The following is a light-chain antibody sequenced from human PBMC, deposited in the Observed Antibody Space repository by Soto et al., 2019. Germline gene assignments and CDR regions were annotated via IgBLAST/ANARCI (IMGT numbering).Light chain of an antibody. CDR3: QQYNSFSPT. J-gene: IGKJ1*01. V-gene: IGKV1-5*03. Sequence: DIHLTQSPSTLSAYVGDRVTITCRASQTISSWLAWYQQTPGKAPKLLIYKASSLESGVPSRFSGSGSGTEFTLTISSLQPDDFATYYCQQYNSFSPTFGQGTMVDVK. CDR1: QTISSW. CDR2: KAS.